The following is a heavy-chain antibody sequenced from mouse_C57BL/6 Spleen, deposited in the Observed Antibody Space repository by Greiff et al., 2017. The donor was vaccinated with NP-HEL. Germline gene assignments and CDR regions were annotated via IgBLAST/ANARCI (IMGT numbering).Heavy chain of an antibody. J-gene: IGHJ4*01. CDR2: ISSGSSTI. CDR3: ARGKWLSYAMDY. Sequence: EVNVVESGGGLVKPGGSLKLSCAASGFTFSDYGMHWVRQAPEKGLEWVAYISSGSSTIYYADTVKGRFTISTDNAKNTLFLQMTVLRSEDTAMYYCARGKWLSYAMDYWGQGTSVTVSS. D-gene: IGHD2-2*01. CDR1: GFTFSDYG. V-gene: IGHV5-17*01.